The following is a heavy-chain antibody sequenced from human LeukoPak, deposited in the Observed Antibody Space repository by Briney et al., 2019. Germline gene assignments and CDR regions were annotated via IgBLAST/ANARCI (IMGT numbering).Heavy chain of an antibody. V-gene: IGHV3-64*01. CDR2: ISSNGGST. D-gene: IGHD3-10*01. CDR3: ARVLLWFGDPLGY. Sequence: GGSLRLSCAASGFTFSSYAMHWVRQAPGKGLEYVSAISSNGGSTYYANSVKGRFTISRDNSKNTLYLQMGSLRAEDMAVYYCARVLLWFGDPLGYWGQGTLVTVSS. CDR1: GFTFSSYA. J-gene: IGHJ4*02.